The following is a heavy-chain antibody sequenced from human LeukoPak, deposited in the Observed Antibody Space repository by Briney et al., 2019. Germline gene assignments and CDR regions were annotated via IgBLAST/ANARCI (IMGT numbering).Heavy chain of an antibody. J-gene: IGHJ5*02. CDR1: GFTFSSYG. D-gene: IGHD4-17*01. Sequence: GGSLRLSCAASGFTFSSYGMHWVRQAPAKGQEWVAVIWYDGSNKYYADSVKDRFTISRDNSKNTLYLQMTSLRAEDTAVYYCARDQAVTTVNWFDPWGQGTVVTVSS. CDR3: ARDQAVTTVNWFDP. CDR2: IWYDGSNK. V-gene: IGHV3-33*01.